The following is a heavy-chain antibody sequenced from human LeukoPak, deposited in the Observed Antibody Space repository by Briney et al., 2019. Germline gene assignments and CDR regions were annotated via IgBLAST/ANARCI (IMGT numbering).Heavy chain of an antibody. CDR2: INGDGSIT. CDR1: GFPLSGYW. J-gene: IGHJ4*02. Sequence: PGGSLRLSCAASGFPLSGYWMHWVRHAPGKGVVWVSRINGDGSITAYADSVKGRFTISRDNAKNTLSLQMNSLRAEDTAVYYCARGKNGDSLFDYWGQGTLVTVSS. V-gene: IGHV3-74*01. D-gene: IGHD4-17*01. CDR3: ARGKNGDSLFDY.